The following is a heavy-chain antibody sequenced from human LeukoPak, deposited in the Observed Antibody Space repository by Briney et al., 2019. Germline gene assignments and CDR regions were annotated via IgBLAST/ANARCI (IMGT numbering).Heavy chain of an antibody. CDR2: IYYSGST. D-gene: IGHD1-26*01. CDR3: ARQISLRWELIGEVDY. CDR1: GGSISSSSYY. J-gene: IGHJ4*02. V-gene: IGHV4-39*01. Sequence: SETLSLTCTVSGGSISSSSYYWGWIRQPPGKGLEWIGSIYYSGSTYYNPSLKSRVTISVDTSKNQFSPKLSSVTAADTAVYYCARQISLRWELIGEVDYWGQGTLVTVSS.